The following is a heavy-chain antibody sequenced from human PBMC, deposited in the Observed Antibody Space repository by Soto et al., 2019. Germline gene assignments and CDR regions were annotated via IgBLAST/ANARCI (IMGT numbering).Heavy chain of an antibody. Sequence: SLRLSCAASGFTFSSYGMHWVRQAPGKGLEWVAVISYDGSNKYYADSVKGRFTISRDNSKNTLYLQMNSLRAEDTAVYYCAKDGESLDYWGQGTLVTVSS. CDR2: ISYDGSNK. V-gene: IGHV3-30*18. J-gene: IGHJ4*02. CDR3: AKDGESLDY. D-gene: IGHD3-10*01. CDR1: GFTFSSYG.